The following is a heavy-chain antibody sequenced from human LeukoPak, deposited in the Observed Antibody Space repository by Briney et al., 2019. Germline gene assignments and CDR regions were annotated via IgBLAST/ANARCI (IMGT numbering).Heavy chain of an antibody. Sequence: GGSLRLSCAASGFTFSSYSTNWVRQAPGKGLEWVSSISSSSSYIYYADSVKGRFTISRDNAKNSLYLQMNSLRAEDTAVYYCARDSITMVRGVIGYWGQGTLVTVSS. CDR2: ISSSSSYI. CDR3: ARDSITMVRGVIGY. J-gene: IGHJ4*02. CDR1: GFTFSSYS. D-gene: IGHD3-10*01. V-gene: IGHV3-21*01.